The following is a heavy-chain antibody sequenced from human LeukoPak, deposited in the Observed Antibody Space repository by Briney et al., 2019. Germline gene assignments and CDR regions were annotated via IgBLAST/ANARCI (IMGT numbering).Heavy chain of an antibody. CDR1: EFIVSINY. CDR2: IYSRGDT. CDR3: AKGYYYYDSSGYVDY. Sequence: GGSLRLSCAASEFIVSINYMTWVRQAPGKGLEWVSLIYSRGDTKYADSVKGRFTISRDNSKNTLYLQMSSLRTEDTAVYYCAKGYYYYDSSGYVDYWGQGTLVTVSS. D-gene: IGHD3-22*01. V-gene: IGHV3-66*01. J-gene: IGHJ4*02.